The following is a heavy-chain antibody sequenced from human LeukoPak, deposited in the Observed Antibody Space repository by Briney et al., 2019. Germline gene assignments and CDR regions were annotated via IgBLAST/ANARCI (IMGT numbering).Heavy chain of an antibody. J-gene: IGHJ4*02. CDR1: GYTFTSYD. CDR2: IIPIFGTA. V-gene: IGHV1-69*05. D-gene: IGHD5-24*01. CDR3: ARSRRWLQLNYFDY. Sequence: ASVKVSCKASGYTFTSYDINWVRQAPGQGLEWMGGIIPIFGTANYAQKFQGRVTITTDESTSTAYMELSSLRSEDTAVYYCARSRRWLQLNYFDYWGQGTLVTVSS.